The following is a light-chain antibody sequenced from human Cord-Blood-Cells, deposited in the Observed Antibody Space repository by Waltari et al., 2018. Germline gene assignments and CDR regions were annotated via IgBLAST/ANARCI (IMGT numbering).Light chain of an antibody. Sequence: QSALTQPASVSGSPGQSITISCTGTSSDVGSYNLVSWYQQHPGKAPKLMIYEVSKRPSGVSKRFSGSKSGNTASLTISGLQAEDEADYDCCSYAGSSTFGDYVFGTGTKVTVL. V-gene: IGLV2-23*02. J-gene: IGLJ1*01. CDR1: SSDVGSYNL. CDR3: CSYAGSSTFGDYV. CDR2: EVS.